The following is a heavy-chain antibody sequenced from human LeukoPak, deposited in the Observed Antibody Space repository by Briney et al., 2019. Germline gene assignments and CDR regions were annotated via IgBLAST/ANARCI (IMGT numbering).Heavy chain of an antibody. Sequence: GGILRLSCAASGFTFSSFGMSWVRQAPGKGLEWVSAIRGSGDTALYADSVKGRFTISRDNFKNIVYLEVNSLRAEDTATYYCAKVTWESRPPDCNSWGPGTLVTVSS. CDR1: GFTFSSFG. D-gene: IGHD6-6*01. CDR2: IRGSGDTA. V-gene: IGHV3-23*01. CDR3: AKVTWESRPPDCNS. J-gene: IGHJ4*02.